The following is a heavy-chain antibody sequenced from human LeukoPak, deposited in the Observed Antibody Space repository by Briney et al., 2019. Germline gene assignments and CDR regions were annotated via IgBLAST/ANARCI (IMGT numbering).Heavy chain of an antibody. CDR3: AKALKYYYYYGVDV. V-gene: IGHV1-18*01. J-gene: IGHJ6*02. Sequence: GSVKVSCKASGYTFTSYGISWVRQAPGQGLEWMGWISAYNGNTNYAQKLQGRVTMTTDTSTSTAYMELRSLRSDDTAVYYCAKALKYYYYYGVDVWGQGTTVTVSS. CDR2: ISAYNGNT. CDR1: GYTFTSYG.